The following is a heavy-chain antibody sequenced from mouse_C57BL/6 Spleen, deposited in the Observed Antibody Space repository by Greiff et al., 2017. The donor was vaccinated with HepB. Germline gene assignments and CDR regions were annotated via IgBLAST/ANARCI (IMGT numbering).Heavy chain of an antibody. V-gene: IGHV1-76*01. CDR1: GYTFTDYY. D-gene: IGHD1-1*01. CDR3: ARDGSSYLYFDV. Sequence: QVQLKESGAELVRPGASVKLSCKASGYTFTDYYINWVKQRPGQGLEWIARIYPGSGNTYYNEKFKGKATLTAEKSSSTAYMQLSSLTSEDSAVYFCARDGSSYLYFDVWGTGTTVTVSS. CDR2: IYPGSGNT. J-gene: IGHJ1*03.